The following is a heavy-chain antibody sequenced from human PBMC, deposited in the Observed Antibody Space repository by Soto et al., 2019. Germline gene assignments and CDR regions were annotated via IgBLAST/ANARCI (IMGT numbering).Heavy chain of an antibody. D-gene: IGHD3-16*02. CDR2: IYYSGST. V-gene: IGHV4-31*03. CDR1: CGSISSGGYY. Sequence: SETLSLTCTVSCGSISSGGYYWSWILQHPGKGLEWIGYIYYSGSTSYNPSPRIRVTISVDTSKNQFSLKLSSVTAADTAVYYCARARTTYGDVWGRYRPYNWFDPLGQGTLGTGSS. J-gene: IGHJ5*02. CDR3: ARARTTYGDVWGRYRPYNWFDP.